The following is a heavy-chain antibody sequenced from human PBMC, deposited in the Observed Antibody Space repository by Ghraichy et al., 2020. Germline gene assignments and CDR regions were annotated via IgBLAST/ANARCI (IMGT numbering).Heavy chain of an antibody. V-gene: IGHV4-39*01. CDR1: GGSISSSSYY. CDR2: IYYSGST. CDR3: ARHGTMIVVATGAFDI. D-gene: IGHD3-22*01. J-gene: IGHJ3*02. Sequence: SETLSLTCTVSGGSISSSSYYWGWIRQPPGKGLEWIGSIYYSGSTYYNPSLKSRVTISVDTSKNQFSLKLSSVTAADTAVYYCARHGTMIVVATGAFDIWGQGTMVTVSS.